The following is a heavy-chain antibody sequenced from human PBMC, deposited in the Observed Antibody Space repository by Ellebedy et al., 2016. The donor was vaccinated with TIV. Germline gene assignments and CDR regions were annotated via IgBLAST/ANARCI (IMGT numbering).Heavy chain of an antibody. D-gene: IGHD6-19*01. CDR1: GFSFSTYA. J-gene: IGHJ4*02. CDR2: ISADGVNT. V-gene: IGHV3-23*01. CDR3: STGGWLYYFDD. Sequence: PGGSLRLSCAASGFSFSTYAMIWVRQAPGKGLEWVSAISADGVNTYHADSVKGRFTISSDNSKNTLYLQMNSLRAEDTAVYYCSTGGWLYYFDDWGQGTLVTVSS.